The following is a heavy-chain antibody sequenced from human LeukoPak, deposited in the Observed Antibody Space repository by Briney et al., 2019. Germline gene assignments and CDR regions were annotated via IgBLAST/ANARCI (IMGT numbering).Heavy chain of an antibody. Sequence: GGSLRLSCAASEFPFSSHWMYWVRHAPGKGLVWVARLSGDGSTTRHADSVKGRFTISRDSAKSTLYLQMDSLRVEDTALYYCARGIASSRSVAIDLWGRGTLVVVSS. V-gene: IGHV3-74*01. D-gene: IGHD6-13*01. CDR3: ARGIASSRSVAIDL. J-gene: IGHJ4*02. CDR2: LSGDGSTT. CDR1: EFPFSSHW.